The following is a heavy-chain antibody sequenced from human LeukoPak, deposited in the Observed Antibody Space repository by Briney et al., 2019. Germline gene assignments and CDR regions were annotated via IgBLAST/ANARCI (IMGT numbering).Heavy chain of an antibody. D-gene: IGHD4-17*01. J-gene: IGHJ6*03. CDR2: IIPIFGTA. V-gene: IGHV1-69*06. Sequence: SVKVSCKASGYTFTSYAMNWVRQAPGQGLEWMGGIIPIFGTANYAQKFQGRVTITADKSTSTAYMELSSLRSEDTAVYYCARGLYGDYAWDYYYYMDVWGKGTTVTVSS. CDR1: GYTFTSYA. CDR3: ARGLYGDYAWDYYYYMDV.